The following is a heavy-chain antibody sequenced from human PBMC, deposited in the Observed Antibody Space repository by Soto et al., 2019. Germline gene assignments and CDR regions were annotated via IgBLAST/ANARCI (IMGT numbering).Heavy chain of an antibody. Sequence: HVQLQESGPGLVKPSETLSLTCTVSGGSISSYYWSWIRQPPGKGLEWIGYIYYSGSTNYNPSLKSRVTISVDTSKNQFSLKLSSVTAADTAVYYCARSYRRYCSGGSCYSYYYYYMDVWGKGTTVTVSS. CDR1: GGSISSYY. J-gene: IGHJ6*03. D-gene: IGHD2-15*01. CDR3: ARSYRRYCSGGSCYSYYYYYMDV. V-gene: IGHV4-59*01. CDR2: IYYSGST.